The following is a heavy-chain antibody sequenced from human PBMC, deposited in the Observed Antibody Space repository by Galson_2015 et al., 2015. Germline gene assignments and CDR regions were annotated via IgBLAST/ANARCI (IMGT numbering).Heavy chain of an antibody. CDR3: AREEVEMATIRGVGYYFDY. J-gene: IGHJ4*02. CDR2: ISYDGSNK. V-gene: IGHV3-30-3*01. Sequence: SLRLSCAASGFTFSSYAMHWVRQAPGKGLEWVAVISYDGSNKYYADSVKGRFTISRDNSKNTLYLQMNSLRAGDTAVYYCAREEVEMATIRGVGYYFDYWGQGTLVTVSS. D-gene: IGHD5-24*01. CDR1: GFTFSSYA.